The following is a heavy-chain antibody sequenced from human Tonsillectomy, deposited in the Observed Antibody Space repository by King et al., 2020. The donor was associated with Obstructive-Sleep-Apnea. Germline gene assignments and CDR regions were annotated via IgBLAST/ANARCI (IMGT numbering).Heavy chain of an antibody. CDR3: ARGGWGSSWPFDY. J-gene: IGHJ4*02. Sequence: QLQQWGAGLLKPSETLSLTCAVYGGSFSGYYWSWIRQPPGKGLEWSGEINHSGSTNYNPSLKSRVTISLDTSKNQFSLELSSVTAADTAVYYCARGGWGSSWPFDYWGQGTLVTVSS. CDR2: INHSGST. D-gene: IGHD6-13*01. CDR1: GGSFSGYY. V-gene: IGHV4-34*01.